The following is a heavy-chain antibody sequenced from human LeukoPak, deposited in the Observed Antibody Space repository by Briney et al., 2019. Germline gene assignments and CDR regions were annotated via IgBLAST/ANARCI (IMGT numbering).Heavy chain of an antibody. Sequence: PGGSLRLSCAAPGFTFSSYSMNWVRQAPGKGPEWVSSISSSSSYIYYADSVKGRFTISRDNAKNSLYLQMNSLRAEDTAVYYCARDLQLEFRKYYYYYYGMDVWGQGTTVTVSS. CDR1: GFTFSSYS. V-gene: IGHV3-21*01. CDR3: ARDLQLEFRKYYYYYYGMDV. J-gene: IGHJ6*02. D-gene: IGHD6-13*01. CDR2: ISSSSSYI.